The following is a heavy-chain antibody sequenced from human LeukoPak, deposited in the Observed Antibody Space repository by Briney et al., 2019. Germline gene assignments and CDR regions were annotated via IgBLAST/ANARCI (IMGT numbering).Heavy chain of an antibody. D-gene: IGHD3-10*01. V-gene: IGHV1-2*02. CDR1: GYSFTAFY. CDR3: ARGRFRYYGSGVFAFDM. J-gene: IGHJ3*02. CDR2: IHPRSGET. Sequence: ASVTVSCKASGYSFTAFYIHWVRQAPGQGLEWMGWIHPRSGETNYAYKFRGRVTMTRDTSISTAYMDLGSLGSDDTAVYYCARGRFRYYGSGVFAFDMWGQGTMVTVSS.